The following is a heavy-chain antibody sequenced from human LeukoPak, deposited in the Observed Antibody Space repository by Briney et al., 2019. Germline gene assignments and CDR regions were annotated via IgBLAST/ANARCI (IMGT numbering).Heavy chain of an antibody. D-gene: IGHD3-22*01. CDR2: ISSSSSYI. J-gene: IGHJ6*02. CDR3: ARSHYDSSGYYYYYYYGMDV. Sequence: GGSLRLSCAASGFTFSSYSMNWVRQAPGKGLEWVSSISSSSSYIYYADSVKGRFTISRDNAKNSLYLQMNSLRAEDTAVYYCARSHYDSSGYYYYYYYGMDVWGQGTTVTVSS. CDR1: GFTFSSYS. V-gene: IGHV3-21*01.